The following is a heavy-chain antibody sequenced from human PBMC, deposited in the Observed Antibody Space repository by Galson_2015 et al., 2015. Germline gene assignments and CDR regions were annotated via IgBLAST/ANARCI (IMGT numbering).Heavy chain of an antibody. Sequence: SLRLSCAASGFTFSSYWMNWVRQAPGKGPAWVSRIRGDGKIINYADSVKGRFTIFRDNARNTVYLQMNSLTAEDTAVYYCARGLVADSTLVLWGRGTQVTVSS. D-gene: IGHD2-8*02. V-gene: IGHV3-74*01. CDR2: IRGDGKII. CDR3: ARGLVADSTLVL. J-gene: IGHJ4*02. CDR1: GFTFSSYW.